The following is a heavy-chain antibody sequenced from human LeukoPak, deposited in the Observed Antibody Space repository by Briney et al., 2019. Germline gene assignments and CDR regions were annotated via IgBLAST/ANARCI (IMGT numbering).Heavy chain of an antibody. V-gene: IGHV3-48*04. J-gene: IGHJ4*02. CDR1: GFTFRSYG. CDR2: ISSSGNTI. D-gene: IGHD4-23*01. Sequence: GGSLRLSCAASGFTFRSYGMSWVRQAPGKGLEWVSYISSSGNTIYHADSVKGRFTISRDNAKNSLYLQMNSLRAEDTAVYYCARALWRTVVTAFGYWGQGTLVTVSS. CDR3: ARALWRTVVTAFGY.